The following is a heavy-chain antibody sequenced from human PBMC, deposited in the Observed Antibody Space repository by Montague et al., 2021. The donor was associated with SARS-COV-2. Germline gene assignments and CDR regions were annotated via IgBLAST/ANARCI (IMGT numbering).Heavy chain of an antibody. J-gene: IGHJ6*02. Sequence: SESLSLVCTVSGGSISGYYWNWIRQPPGEGLEWIGYIYSSGSTHYNPSLKIRGTMSVATSKAQLSLNLSSVTAADTAVYYCARDSLVASYYYYGVDVWGQGTTVTVAS. CDR2: IYSSGST. CDR3: ARDSLVASYYYYGVDV. CDR1: GGSISGYY. D-gene: IGHD2-2*01. V-gene: IGHV4-59*13.